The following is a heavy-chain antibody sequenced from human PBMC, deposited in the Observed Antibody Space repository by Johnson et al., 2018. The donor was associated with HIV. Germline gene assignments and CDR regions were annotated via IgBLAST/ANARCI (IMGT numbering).Heavy chain of an antibody. CDR1: GFTFKNAW. CDR2: IKSKYHDETT. V-gene: IGHV3-15*01. J-gene: IGHJ3*01. CDR3: TTGSCIDGVCYAFDV. Sequence: VQLVESGGGFVKPEGSLRLSCAASGFTFKNAWMHWVRQAPGKGLEWIGRIKSKYHDETTDYAAPVKGRFAISRDDSKNTVYLQMNSLKAEDTAEYYCTTGSCIDGVCYAFDVWGQGTMVTVSS. D-gene: IGHD2-8*01.